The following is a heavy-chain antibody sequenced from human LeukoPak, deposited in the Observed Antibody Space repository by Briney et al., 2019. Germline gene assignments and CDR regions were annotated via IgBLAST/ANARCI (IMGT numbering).Heavy chain of an antibody. CDR1: GFTFSSYA. V-gene: IGHV3-30-3*01. CDR2: ISYDGSNK. CDR3: ARLPFLEWRPDY. D-gene: IGHD3-3*01. J-gene: IGHJ4*02. Sequence: GRSLRLSCAASGFTFSSYAMHWVRQAPGRGLEWVAVISYDGSNKYYADSVKGRFTISRDNSKNTLYLQMNSLRAEDTAVYYCARLPFLEWRPDYWGQGTLVTVSS.